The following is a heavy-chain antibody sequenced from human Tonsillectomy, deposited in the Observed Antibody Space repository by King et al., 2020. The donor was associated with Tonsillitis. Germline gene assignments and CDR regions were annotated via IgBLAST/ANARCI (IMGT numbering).Heavy chain of an antibody. J-gene: IGHJ5*02. Sequence: QVQLVESGGGVVQPGRSLRLSCAASGFNFSSYGMHWVRQAPGKGLEWVAVISYDGSKKHYADSVKGRFTISRDTSKNTLYLQMNSLRAEDTAVYHCAKYYYDGSGYYNWFDPWGQGTLVTVSS. CDR1: GFNFSSYG. CDR2: ISYDGSKK. D-gene: IGHD3-22*01. CDR3: AKYYYDGSGYYNWFDP. V-gene: IGHV3-30*18.